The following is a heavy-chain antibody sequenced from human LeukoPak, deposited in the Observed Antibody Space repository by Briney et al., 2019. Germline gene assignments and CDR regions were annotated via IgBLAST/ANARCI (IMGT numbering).Heavy chain of an antibody. J-gene: IGHJ3*01. CDR3: ARGSYNWNDVHASDV. CDR1: GFTFSSYW. D-gene: IGHD1-1*01. CDR2: IKQDGSEK. V-gene: IGHV3-7*01. Sequence: GGSLRLSCAASGFTFSSYWMSWVRQAPGKGLEWVANIKQDGSEKYYVDSVKGRFTIYRDNAKNSLYLQMTSLRAEDTAVYYCARGSYNWNDVHASDVWGQGTMVTVSS.